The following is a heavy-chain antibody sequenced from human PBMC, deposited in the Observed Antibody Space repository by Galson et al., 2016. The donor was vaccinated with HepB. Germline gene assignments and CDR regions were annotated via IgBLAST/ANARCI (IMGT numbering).Heavy chain of an antibody. CDR3: ARARYVDPDYYFAY. J-gene: IGHJ4*02. D-gene: IGHD3-16*01. CDR1: GDFISSGNYY. V-gene: IGHV4-31*03. Sequence: TLSLTCTVSGDFISSGNYYWSWIRQHPGKGLEWIGYISYSGSTYYNPSLKSRVTISVHTSKTQFSLKLNSVTAADTAVYYCARARYVDPDYYFAYWGQGILVTVAS. CDR2: ISYSGST.